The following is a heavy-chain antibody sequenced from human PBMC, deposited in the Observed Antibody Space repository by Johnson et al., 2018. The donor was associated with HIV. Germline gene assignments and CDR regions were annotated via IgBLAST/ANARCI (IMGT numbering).Heavy chain of an antibody. V-gene: IGHV3-64*01. D-gene: IGHD4-17*01. CDR1: GFTFSSYA. J-gene: IGHJ3*02. Sequence: VQLVESGGGLVQPGGSLRLSCAASGFTFSSYAMHWVRQAPGKGLEYVSAISSNGGSTYYANSVKGRFTISRDNSKNTLYLQMGSLRAEDMAVYYCARESTATRGDAFDILGQGTMVTVSS. CDR3: ARESTATRGDAFDI. CDR2: ISSNGGST.